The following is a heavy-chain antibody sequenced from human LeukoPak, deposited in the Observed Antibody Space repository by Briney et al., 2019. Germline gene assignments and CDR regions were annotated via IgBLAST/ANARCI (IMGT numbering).Heavy chain of an antibody. CDR2: ISYDGSNK. Sequence: GRSLRLSCEASGFTFSSYAMHWVRQAPGKGLEWVAVISYDGSNKYYADSVKGRFTISRDNSKNTLYLQMNSLRAEDTAVYYCARDCAVLWFGELYAHNWFDPWGQGTLVTVSS. V-gene: IGHV3-30-3*01. D-gene: IGHD3-10*01. CDR3: ARDCAVLWFGELYAHNWFDP. J-gene: IGHJ5*02. CDR1: GFTFSSYA.